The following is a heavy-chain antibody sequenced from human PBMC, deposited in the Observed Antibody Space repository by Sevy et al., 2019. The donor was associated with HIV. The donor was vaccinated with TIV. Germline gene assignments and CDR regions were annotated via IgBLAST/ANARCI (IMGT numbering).Heavy chain of an antibody. D-gene: IGHD3-16*01. J-gene: IGHJ4*02. Sequence: GGSLRLSCAASGLTFTTNAMSWVRQAPGKGLEWVAGITSGGATYYADSGKGRFTVSGDNSKKKLYLQLNSLRADDTAGFYCAGGDTPMITDLDYWGQGTLVTVSS. V-gene: IGHV3-23*01. CDR3: AGGDTPMITDLDY. CDR1: GLTFTTNA. CDR2: ITSGGAT.